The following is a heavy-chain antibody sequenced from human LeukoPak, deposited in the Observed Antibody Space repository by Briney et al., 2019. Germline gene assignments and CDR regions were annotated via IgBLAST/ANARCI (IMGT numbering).Heavy chain of an antibody. D-gene: IGHD3-16*02. CDR1: GGSISSGDYY. CDR3: ARGGIDDYVWGSYRYTYPFDY. CDR2: IYYSGST. Sequence: SQTLSLTCTVSGGSISSGDYYWSWIRQPPGKGLEWIGYIYYSGSTYYNPSLKSRVTISVDTSKNQFSLKLSSVTAADTAEYYCARGGIDDYVWGSYRYTYPFDYWGQGTLVTVSS. V-gene: IGHV4-30-4*01. J-gene: IGHJ4*02.